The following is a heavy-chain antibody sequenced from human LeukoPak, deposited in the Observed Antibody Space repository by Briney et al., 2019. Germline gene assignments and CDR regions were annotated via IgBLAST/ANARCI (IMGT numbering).Heavy chain of an antibody. CDR3: ARDATGTTAWFDP. J-gene: IGHJ5*02. CDR2: IRGSGGTI. Sequence: GGSLRLSCAASGFTFSSYEMNWVRQAPGKGLEWISYIRGSGGTIYYADSVKGRFTISRDNAKNSLFLQMDSLRAEDTAVYYCARDATGTTAWFDPWGQGTLVIVSS. D-gene: IGHD1-1*01. V-gene: IGHV3-48*03. CDR1: GFTFSSYE.